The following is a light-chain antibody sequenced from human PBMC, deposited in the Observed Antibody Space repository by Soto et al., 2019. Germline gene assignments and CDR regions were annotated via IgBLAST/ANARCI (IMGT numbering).Light chain of an antibody. Sequence: VVMTQSPLSLPVTLGQRASIPCMSSQSLVYSDGNTYLTWFQQRAGQSPRRIIYKISDRDSGVPDRFSGSGSATDFTLKISRVEAEDVGVYYCMQGTHWPLTVGQGTRLEIK. CDR2: KIS. CDR3: MQGTHWPLT. J-gene: IGKJ5*01. V-gene: IGKV2-30*01. CDR1: QSLVYSDGNTY.